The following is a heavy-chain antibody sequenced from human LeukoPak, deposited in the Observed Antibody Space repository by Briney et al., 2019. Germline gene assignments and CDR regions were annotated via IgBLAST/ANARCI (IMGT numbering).Heavy chain of an antibody. J-gene: IGHJ4*02. CDR2: IWYDGSKK. CDR3: ASWVTPTMTLSSGTKEFDY. D-gene: IGHD3-22*01. CDR1: GFTFSSHG. V-gene: IGHV3-33*03. Sequence: GRSLRLSCAASGFTFSSHGMHWVRQAPGKGLEWVAIIWYDGSKKQYADSVKGRFTISRDNAKNSLYLQMNSLRAEDTAVYYCASWVTPTMTLSSGTKEFDYWGQGTLVTVSS.